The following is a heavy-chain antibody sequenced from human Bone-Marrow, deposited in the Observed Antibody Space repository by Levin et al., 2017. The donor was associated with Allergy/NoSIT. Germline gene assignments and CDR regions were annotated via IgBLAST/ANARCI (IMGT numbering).Heavy chain of an antibody. V-gene: IGHV3-30*04. J-gene: IGHJ6*02. CDR1: GFTFSSYA. CDR2: ISYDGSNK. D-gene: IGHD5-12*01. Sequence: GESLKISCAASGFTFSSYAMHWVRQAPGKGLEWVAVISYDGSNKYYADSVKGRFTISRDNSKNTLYLQMNSLRAEDTAVYYCARASVATITRSGGDYYYGMDVWGQGTTVTVSS. CDR3: ARASVATITRSGGDYYYGMDV.